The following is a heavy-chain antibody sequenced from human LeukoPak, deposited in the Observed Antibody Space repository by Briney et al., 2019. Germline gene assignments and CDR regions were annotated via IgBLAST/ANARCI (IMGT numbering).Heavy chain of an antibody. CDR1: GFTFSSYA. D-gene: IGHD2-21*02. V-gene: IGHV3-30*04. Sequence: GGSLRLSCAASGFTFSSYAMHWVRQAPGKGLEWVAVISYDGSNKYYADSVKGRFTISRDNSRNTLYLQMNSLRAEDTAVYYCARDKDIVVVTAIFDYWGQGTLVTVSS. CDR3: ARDKDIVVVTAIFDY. CDR2: ISYDGSNK. J-gene: IGHJ4*02.